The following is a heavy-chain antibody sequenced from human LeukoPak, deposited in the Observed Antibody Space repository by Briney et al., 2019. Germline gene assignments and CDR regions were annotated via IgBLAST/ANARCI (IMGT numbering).Heavy chain of an antibody. CDR1: GYSFTSYW. Sequence: GESLKISCKGSGYSFTSYWIGWMRQMPGKGLEWMGIIYPGDSDTRYSPSFQGQVTISADKSISTAYLQWSSLKASDTAMYYCARTTMVRGVTRHFDYWGQGTLVTVSS. D-gene: IGHD3-10*01. CDR2: IYPGDSDT. CDR3: ARTTMVRGVTRHFDY. J-gene: IGHJ4*02. V-gene: IGHV5-51*01.